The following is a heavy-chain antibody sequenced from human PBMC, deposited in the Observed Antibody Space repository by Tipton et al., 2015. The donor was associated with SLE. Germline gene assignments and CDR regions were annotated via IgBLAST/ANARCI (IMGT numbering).Heavy chain of an antibody. J-gene: IGHJ4*02. D-gene: IGHD2-8*02. CDR2: ISTDKGYA. Sequence: QLVQSGAEVKKPGASVTISCKASGYTFTHNYLHWVRQAPGQGLEWMGWISTDKGYANYAQKFQGRVTMTADTSTSTAYMELRSLTSDDTALYYCVRETGGARYWGQGTLVTVSS. V-gene: IGHV1-18*04. CDR3: VRETGGARY. CDR1: GYTFTHNY.